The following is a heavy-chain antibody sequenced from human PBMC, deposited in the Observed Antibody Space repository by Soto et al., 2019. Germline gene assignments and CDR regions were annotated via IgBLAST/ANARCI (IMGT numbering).Heavy chain of an antibody. CDR1: GGSISSSSYY. CDR3: ARDWQSDSGYSYGLGYYYYYGMDV. CDR2: IYYSGST. J-gene: IGHJ6*02. V-gene: IGHV4-61*01. D-gene: IGHD5-18*01. Sequence: SETLSLTCTVSGGSISSSSYYWSWIRQPPGKGLEWIGYIYYSGSTNYNPSLKSRVTISVDTSKNQFSLKLSSVTAADTAVYYCARDWQSDSGYSYGLGYYYYYGMDVWGQGTTVTVSS.